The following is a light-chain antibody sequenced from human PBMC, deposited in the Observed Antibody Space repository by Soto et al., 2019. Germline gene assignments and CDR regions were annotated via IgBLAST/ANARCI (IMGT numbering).Light chain of an antibody. Sequence: QSVLTQSSSDSGTPGQGVNISCSGSISNIGNNYVYWFQQLPGPAPKVLSNRNDQRPSGVPDRFSGSKSGTSASLAISGLRSEDEADDYCAAWDDTVHSYVFGTGTKLTVL. V-gene: IGLV1-47*01. J-gene: IGLJ1*01. CDR3: AAWDDTVHSYV. CDR1: ISNIGNNY. CDR2: RND.